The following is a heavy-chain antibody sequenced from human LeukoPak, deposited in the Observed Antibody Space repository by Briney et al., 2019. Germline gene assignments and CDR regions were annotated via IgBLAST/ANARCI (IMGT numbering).Heavy chain of an antibody. D-gene: IGHD6-19*01. Sequence: AASVKVSCKASGGTFSSYAISWVRQAPGQGLEWMGGIIPIFGTANYAQKFQGRVTITADKSTSTAYMELSSLRSEDTAVYYCARDTTLSIAVASYFDYWGQGTLVTVSS. CDR2: IIPIFGTA. CDR1: GGTFSSYA. V-gene: IGHV1-69*06. J-gene: IGHJ4*02. CDR3: ARDTTLSIAVASYFDY.